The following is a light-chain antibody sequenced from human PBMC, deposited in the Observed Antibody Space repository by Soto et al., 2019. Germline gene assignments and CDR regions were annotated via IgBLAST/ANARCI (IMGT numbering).Light chain of an antibody. Sequence: EIVLTQSPGTLSLSPGERATLSCLASQSVSSGLAWYHQKAGEPPRLLISDASIRAAGIPDRFSGSGSGTDFTLIISRLEPEDFALYYCQQYVVGSTLTFGRGTKVDI. CDR2: DAS. J-gene: IGKJ4*01. CDR1: QSVSSG. CDR3: QQYVVGSTLT. V-gene: IGKV3-20*01.